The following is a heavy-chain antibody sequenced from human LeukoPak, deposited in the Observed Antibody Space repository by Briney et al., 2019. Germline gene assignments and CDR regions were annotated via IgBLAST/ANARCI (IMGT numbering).Heavy chain of an antibody. CDR1: GGTFSSYA. Sequence: SVKVSCKASGGTFSSYAISWVRQAPGQGLEWMGRIIPILGIANYAQKFQGRVTITADKSTSTAYMELSSLRSEDTAVYYCARVRWDQLPYNWFDPWGRGTLVTVSS. CDR3: ARVRWDQLPYNWFDP. CDR2: IIPILGIA. D-gene: IGHD2-2*01. J-gene: IGHJ5*02. V-gene: IGHV1-69*04.